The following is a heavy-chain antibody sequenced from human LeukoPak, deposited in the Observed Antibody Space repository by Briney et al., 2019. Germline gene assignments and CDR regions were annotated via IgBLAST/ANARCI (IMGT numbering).Heavy chain of an antibody. CDR1: GFIVSGDF. Sequence: PGGSLRLSCAASGFIVSGDFMSWVRQAPGRGLEWVSSVDGGGGGTYYADSVKGRFTISRDNSKDTLYLQMNGLRAEDTAVYFCAKQSAGSAAWYSLHYDFWGQGTLVTVSS. J-gene: IGHJ4*02. CDR2: VDGGGGGT. D-gene: IGHD6-13*01. CDR3: AKQSAGSAAWYSLHYDF. V-gene: IGHV3-23*01.